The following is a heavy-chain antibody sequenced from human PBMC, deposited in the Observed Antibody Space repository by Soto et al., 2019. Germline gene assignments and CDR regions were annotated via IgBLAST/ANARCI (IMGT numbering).Heavy chain of an antibody. CDR3: ARVGPAYYYYGMDV. CDR2: IYTGGST. CDR1: GFTVSSDS. V-gene: IGHV3-53*02. D-gene: IGHD1-26*01. J-gene: IGHJ6*02. Sequence: EVQLVETGGGLIQPGGSLRLSCAASGFTVSSDSMSWVRQAPGTGLEWVAVIYTGGSTYYADSVKSRYTISRDNPNNTLYLQMNSLRAEDTAVYYCARVGPAYYYYGMDVRGQGTTVTVSS.